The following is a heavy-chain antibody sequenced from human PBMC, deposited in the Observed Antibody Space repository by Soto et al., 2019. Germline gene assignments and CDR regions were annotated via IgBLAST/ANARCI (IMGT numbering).Heavy chain of an antibody. CDR2: IKSKTDGGTT. CDR1: GFTFSNAW. CDR3: TTVSPMIVVVTHAFDI. V-gene: IGHV3-15*07. D-gene: IGHD3-22*01. Sequence: EVQLVESGGGLVKPGGSLRLSCAASGFTFSNAWMNWVRQAPGKGLEWVGRIKSKTDGGTTDYAAPVKGRFTISRDDSKNTLYLEMNSMKTEDTAVYYCTTVSPMIVVVTHAFDIWGQGTMVTVSS. J-gene: IGHJ3*02.